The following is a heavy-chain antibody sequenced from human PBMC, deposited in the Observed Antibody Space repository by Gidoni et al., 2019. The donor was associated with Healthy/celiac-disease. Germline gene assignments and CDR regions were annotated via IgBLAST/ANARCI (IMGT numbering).Heavy chain of an antibody. J-gene: IGHJ2*01. D-gene: IGHD3-22*01. Sequence: EVQLVQSGAEVKKPGESLKISCKGSGYSFTSYWIGWVRQMPGKGLEWMGIIYPGDSDTRYSPSFQGQVTISADKSISTAYLQWSSLKASDTAMYYCARPNYYDSSGYSPGWYFDLWGRGTLVTVSS. CDR1: GYSFTSYW. CDR2: IYPGDSDT. V-gene: IGHV5-51*03. CDR3: ARPNYYDSSGYSPGWYFDL.